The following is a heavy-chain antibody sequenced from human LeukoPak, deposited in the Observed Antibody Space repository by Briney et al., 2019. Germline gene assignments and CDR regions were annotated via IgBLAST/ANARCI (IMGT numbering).Heavy chain of an antibody. J-gene: IGHJ4*02. CDR1: GGSFSDYY. Sequence: SETLSLTCVVYGGSFSDYYWTWIRQSPGKGLEWIGQINHSGSTNYNPSLKSRVTISRDTFKNQVSLKLSSVTAADTAVYYCAREFAYWGQGTLSPSPQ. D-gene: IGHD2-21*01. V-gene: IGHV4-34*01. CDR2: INHSGST. CDR3: AREFAY.